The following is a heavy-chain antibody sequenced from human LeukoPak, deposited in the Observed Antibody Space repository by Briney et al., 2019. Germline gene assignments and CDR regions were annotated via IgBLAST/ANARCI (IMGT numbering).Heavy chain of an antibody. CDR1: GFTFSSYG. CDR3: AKILGGSSWYRAWVGYYYGMDV. V-gene: IGHV3-30*18. Sequence: GRSLRLSCAASGFTFSSYGMHWVRQAPGKGLGWVAVISYDGSNKYYADSVKGRFTISRDNSKNTLYLQMNSLRAEDTAVYYCAKILGGSSWYRAWVGYYYGMDVWGQGTTVTVSS. D-gene: IGHD6-13*01. J-gene: IGHJ6*02. CDR2: ISYDGSNK.